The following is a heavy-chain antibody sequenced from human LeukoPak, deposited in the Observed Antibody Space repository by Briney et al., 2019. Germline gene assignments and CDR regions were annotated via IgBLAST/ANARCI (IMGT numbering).Heavy chain of an antibody. Sequence: SLRLSCAASGFTFDDYAMHWVWQAPGKGLEWVSGISWNSGSIGYADSVKGRFTISRDNAKNSLYLQMNSLRAEDTALYYCAKDSGYSYGSGYFDYWGQETLVTVSS. CDR3: AKDSGYSYGSGYFDY. CDR1: GFTFDDYA. D-gene: IGHD5-18*01. V-gene: IGHV3-9*01. CDR2: ISWNSGSI. J-gene: IGHJ4*02.